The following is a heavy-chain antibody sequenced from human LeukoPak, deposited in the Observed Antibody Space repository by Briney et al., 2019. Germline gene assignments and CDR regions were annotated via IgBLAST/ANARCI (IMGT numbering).Heavy chain of an antibody. D-gene: IGHD4-11*01. Sequence: GGSLRLSCAASGFTFDDYAMHWVRQAPGKGLEWVAGINWSSGYIGYADSVKGRFTVSRDNAKNSLYLQMNSLRPEDTALYYCARDPRAGSNWIYYYHMDVWGQGTTVIVSS. J-gene: IGHJ6*02. CDR3: ARDPRAGSNWIYYYHMDV. V-gene: IGHV3-9*01. CDR1: GFTFDDYA. CDR2: INWSSGYI.